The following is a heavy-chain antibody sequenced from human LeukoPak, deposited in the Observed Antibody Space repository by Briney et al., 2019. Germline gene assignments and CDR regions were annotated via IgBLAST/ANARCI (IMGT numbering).Heavy chain of an antibody. V-gene: IGHV4-34*01. CDR3: GRDRVMWGTDAFDI. CDR2: INHSGST. CDR1: GGSFSGYY. Sequence: SETLSLTCAVYGGSFSGYYWSWIRQPPGKGLEWIGEINHSGSTNYNPSLKSRVTISVDTSKNQFSLKLSSVTAADTAVYYCGRDRVMWGTDAFDIWGQGTMVTVSS. D-gene: IGHD1-1*01. J-gene: IGHJ3*02.